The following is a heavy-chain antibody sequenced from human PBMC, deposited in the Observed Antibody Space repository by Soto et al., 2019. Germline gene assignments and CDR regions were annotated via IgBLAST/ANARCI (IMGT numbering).Heavy chain of an antibody. Sequence: QVQLQESGPGLVKPSETLSLTCTVSGSSVSSGTYYWHWIRQSPGQKLEWIGYLYYSGSTHYESSLKGRVTVSVDLSKNQFSLRLNSVTTADTAVYYCARDPRGDYFDSWGQGILVTVSS. V-gene: IGHV4-61*01. CDR1: GSSVSSGTYY. J-gene: IGHJ4*02. CDR2: LYYSGST. CDR3: ARDPRGDYFDS.